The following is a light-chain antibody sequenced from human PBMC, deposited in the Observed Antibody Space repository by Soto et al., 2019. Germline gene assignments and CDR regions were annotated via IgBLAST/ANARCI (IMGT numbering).Light chain of an antibody. Sequence: EIVLTQSPGTLSLSPGERATLSCGASQSLSSNSLAWYQQKPGQAPRLLIYGASSRATGIPARFSGSGSGTDFTLTISRLEPKDFAVYYGQQYGTSPYTFGQGTKLEIK. J-gene: IGKJ2*01. CDR1: QSLSSNS. CDR2: GAS. V-gene: IGKV3-20*01. CDR3: QQYGTSPYT.